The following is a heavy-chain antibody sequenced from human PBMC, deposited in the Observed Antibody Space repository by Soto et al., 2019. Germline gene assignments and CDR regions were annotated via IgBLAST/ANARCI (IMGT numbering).Heavy chain of an antibody. V-gene: IGHV4-59*01. D-gene: IGHD1-7*01. J-gene: IGHJ4*02. CDR2: IYYSGST. CDR3: ASYNWNYGSRYFDY. CDR1: GGSISSYY. Sequence: SETLSLTCTVSGGSISSYYWSWIRQPPGKGLEWIGYIYYSGSTNYNPPLKSRVTISVDTSKNQFSLKLSSVTAADTAVYYCASYNWNYGSRYFDYWGQGTLVTVSS.